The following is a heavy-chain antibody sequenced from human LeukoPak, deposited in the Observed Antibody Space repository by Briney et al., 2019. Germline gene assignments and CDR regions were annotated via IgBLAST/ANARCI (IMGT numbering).Heavy chain of an antibody. CDR3: ARDVLILASGSPSDV. V-gene: IGHV4-61*01. D-gene: IGHD3-10*01. CDR1: GGSVGSGSYY. J-gene: IGHJ6*04. CDR2: IHYGGST. Sequence: SETLSLTCTVSGGSVGSGSYYWSWIRQPPGKGLEWIGYIHYGGSTNYNPSLKSRVTISIDTSKNQFSLKLSSVTAADTAVYYCARDVLILASGSPSDVWGKGTTVTVSS.